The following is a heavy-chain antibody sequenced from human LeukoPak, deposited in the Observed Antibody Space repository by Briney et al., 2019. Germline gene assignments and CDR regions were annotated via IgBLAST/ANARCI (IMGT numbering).Heavy chain of an antibody. CDR3: ARAGLAVAGTGYYYYMDV. CDR2: MNPNSGNT. D-gene: IGHD6-19*01. CDR1: GYTFTGYY. V-gene: IGHV1-8*02. Sequence: SVKVSCKASGYTFTGYYMHWVRQAPGQGLEWMGWMNPNSGNTGYAQKFQGRVTMTRNTSISTAYMELSSLRSEDTAVYYCARAGLAVAGTGYYYYMDVWGKGTTVTISS. J-gene: IGHJ6*03.